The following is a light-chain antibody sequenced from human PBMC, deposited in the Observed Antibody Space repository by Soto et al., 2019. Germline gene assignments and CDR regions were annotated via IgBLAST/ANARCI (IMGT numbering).Light chain of an antibody. J-gene: IGKJ2*01. Sequence: EIVLTQSPATLSLSPGERTTLSCRASQSVSSYLAWYQQKPGQAPRLLIYDASNRATGIPARFSGSGSGTDFALTIGSLEPEDFAVYYCQQRSNWPPDKYTFGQGTKLEI. CDR2: DAS. CDR1: QSVSSY. CDR3: QQRSNWPPDKYT. V-gene: IGKV3-11*01.